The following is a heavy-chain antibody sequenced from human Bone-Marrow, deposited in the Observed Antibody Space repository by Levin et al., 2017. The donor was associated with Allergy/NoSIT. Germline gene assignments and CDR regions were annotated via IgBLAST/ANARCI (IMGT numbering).Heavy chain of an antibody. CDR1: GFTFSSYG. V-gene: IGHV3-30*18. Sequence: PGGSLRLSCAASGFTFSSYGMHWVRQAPGKGLEWVAVISYDGSNKYYADSVKGRFTISRDNSKNTLYLQMNSLRAEDTAVYYCAKDHIAARRTSYYYYMDVWGKGTTVTVSS. CDR3: AKDHIAARRTSYYYYMDV. D-gene: IGHD6-6*01. CDR2: ISYDGSNK. J-gene: IGHJ6*03.